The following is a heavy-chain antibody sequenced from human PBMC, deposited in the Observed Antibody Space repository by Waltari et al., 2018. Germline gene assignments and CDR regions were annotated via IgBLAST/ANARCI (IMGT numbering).Heavy chain of an antibody. CDR3: ARLYNTGWYGIDY. CDR1: GFTFSSYW. J-gene: IGHJ4*02. V-gene: IGHV3-7*01. CDR2: IKQDGSEK. Sequence: EVQLVESGGGLVQPGGSLRLSCAASGFTFSSYWMSWVRQAPGKGRDGGANIKQDGSEKYAVDSVKGRFTISRDNAKNSLSLQMNSLRAEDTAVYFCARLYNTGWYGIDYWGQGTLVTVSS. D-gene: IGHD6-19*01.